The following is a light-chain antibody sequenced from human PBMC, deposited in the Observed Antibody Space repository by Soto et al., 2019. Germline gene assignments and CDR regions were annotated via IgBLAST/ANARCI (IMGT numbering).Light chain of an antibody. CDR3: SSYAGSLSLYV. CDR1: ISDVGGYNY. Sequence: QSALTQPASVSVSPGQSITISCTGTISDVGGYNYVSWYQHHPGKAPTLIIYEVSNRPSGVSNRFPGSKSGNTASLTISGLQAEDEADYYCSSYAGSLSLYVFGPGTKVTVL. V-gene: IGLV2-14*01. J-gene: IGLJ1*01. CDR2: EVS.